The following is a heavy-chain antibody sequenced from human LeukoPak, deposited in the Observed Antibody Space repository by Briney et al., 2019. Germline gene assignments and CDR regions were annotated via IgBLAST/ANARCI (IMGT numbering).Heavy chain of an antibody. CDR2: IYYSGST. J-gene: IGHJ5*02. D-gene: IGHD4-23*01. CDR1: GGSISSYY. V-gene: IGHV4-59*01. Sequence: KTSETLSLTCTVSGGSISSYYWSWIRQPPGKGLEWIGYIYYSGSTNYNPSLKSRVTISVDTSKNQFSLKLSSVTAADTAVYYCARDNSVEDTAWWFDPWGQGTLVTVPS. CDR3: ARDNSVEDTAWWFDP.